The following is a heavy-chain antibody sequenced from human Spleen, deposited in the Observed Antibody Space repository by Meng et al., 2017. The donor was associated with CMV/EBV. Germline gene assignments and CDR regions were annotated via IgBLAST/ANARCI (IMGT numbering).Heavy chain of an antibody. V-gene: IGHV3-7*01. Sequence: GGSLRLSCAASGFTFSSYWMSWVRQAPGKGLEWVANIKQDGSEKYYVDSVKGRFTISRDNAKNSLYLQMNSLRAEDTAVYYCARDSRTYSGRPLAPFDIWGQGTMVTVSS. D-gene: IGHD1-26*01. J-gene: IGHJ3*02. CDR3: ARDSRTYSGRPLAPFDI. CDR1: GFTFSSYW. CDR2: IKQDGSEK.